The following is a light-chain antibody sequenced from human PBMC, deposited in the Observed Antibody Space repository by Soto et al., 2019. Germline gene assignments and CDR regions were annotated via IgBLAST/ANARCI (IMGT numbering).Light chain of an antibody. CDR2: GVT. Sequence: SALTQPASVSGSPGQSITISCTGTSSDVGAYNYVSWYQQHPGEAPKLIIYGVTNRPSGVSYRFSGSKSDYTASLTISGLQAEDEADYYCGSYAGKNNYVFGSGTKVTVL. V-gene: IGLV2-14*01. J-gene: IGLJ1*01. CDR1: SSDVGAYNY. CDR3: GSYAGKNNYV.